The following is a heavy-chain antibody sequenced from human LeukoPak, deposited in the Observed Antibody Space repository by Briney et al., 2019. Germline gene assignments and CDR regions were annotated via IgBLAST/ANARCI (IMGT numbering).Heavy chain of an antibody. CDR2: IYHSGST. CDR1: GDSISSYY. D-gene: IGHD6-13*01. Sequence: SETLSLTCTVSGDSISSYYWSWIRQPPGKGLEWIGYIYHSGSTNYNPSLKSRVTISADTSKDQFSLKVASVTAADTAVYYCATGYSSTWYCFDYWGQGTLVTVSS. CDR3: ATGYSSTWYCFDY. V-gene: IGHV4-59*01. J-gene: IGHJ4*02.